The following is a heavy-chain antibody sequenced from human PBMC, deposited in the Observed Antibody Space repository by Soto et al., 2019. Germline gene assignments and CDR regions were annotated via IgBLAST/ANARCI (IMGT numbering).Heavy chain of an antibody. CDR1: GGTFSSYA. V-gene: IGHV1-69*12. CDR2: IIPIFGTA. J-gene: IGHJ5*02. D-gene: IGHD3-22*01. Sequence: QVQLVQSGAEVKKPGSSVKVSCKASGGTFSSYAITWVRQAPGQGLEWMGGIIPIFGTANYAQKFQARVTITADESTSTSYTELSSLRSEDTAAYYCARDRGPSSGYYPYWFDPWCQGTLVTVSS. CDR3: ARDRGPSSGYYPYWFDP.